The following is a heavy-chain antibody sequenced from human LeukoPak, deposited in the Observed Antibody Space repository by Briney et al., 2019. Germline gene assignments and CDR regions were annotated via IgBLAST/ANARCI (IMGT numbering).Heavy chain of an antibody. CDR3: ARAKDCSSTSCYYYYYMDV. CDR1: GGSISSYY. CDR2: IYYSGST. J-gene: IGHJ6*03. V-gene: IGHV4-59*13. Sequence: SETLSLTCTVSGGSISSYYWNWIRQPPGKGLEWIGYIYYSGSTNYNPSLKSRVTISVDTSKNQFSLKLSSVTAADTAVYYCARAKDCSSTSCYYYYYMDVWGKGTTVTVSS. D-gene: IGHD2-2*01.